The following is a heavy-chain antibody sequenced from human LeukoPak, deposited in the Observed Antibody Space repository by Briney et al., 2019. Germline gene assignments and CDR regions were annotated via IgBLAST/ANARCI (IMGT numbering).Heavy chain of an antibody. CDR1: GGSFSGYY. Sequence: PSETLSLTCAVYGGSFSGYYWSWIRQPPGKGLEWIGEINHSGSTNYNPSLKSRVTISVDTSKNQFSLKLSSVTAADTAVYYCARGPSQGEALDYWGQGTPVTVSS. J-gene: IGHJ4*02. V-gene: IGHV4-34*01. CDR3: ARGPSQGEALDY. D-gene: IGHD3-16*01. CDR2: INHSGST.